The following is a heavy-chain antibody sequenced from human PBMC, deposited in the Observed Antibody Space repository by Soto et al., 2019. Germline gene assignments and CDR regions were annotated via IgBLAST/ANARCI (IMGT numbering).Heavy chain of an antibody. Sequence: GGSLRLSWAASGLTVSSNYMSWVRQATGKGLEWISIIYSAGNTYYADSVKGRFTISRDNSKNTLYLQMNSLGAEDTAVYYCARDFVVGGPTINYYYGMDVWGQGTTVTVSS. J-gene: IGHJ6*02. CDR3: ARDFVVGGPTINYYYGMDV. V-gene: IGHV3-66*01. CDR2: IYSAGNT. D-gene: IGHD1-26*01. CDR1: GLTVSSNY.